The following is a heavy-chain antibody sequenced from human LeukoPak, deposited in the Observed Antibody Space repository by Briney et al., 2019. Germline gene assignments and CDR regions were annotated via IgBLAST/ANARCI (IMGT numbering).Heavy chain of an antibody. J-gene: IGHJ4*02. CDR1: GLTFSSYA. CDR2: ISYDGSNK. Sequence: GGSLRLSCAASGLTFSSYAMHWVRQAPGKGLEWVAVISYDGSNKYYADSVKGRFTISRDNSKNTLYLQMNSLRAEDTAVYYCAGEPRSLANWGQGTLVTVSS. CDR3: AGEPRSLAN. V-gene: IGHV3-30-3*01. D-gene: IGHD1-1*01.